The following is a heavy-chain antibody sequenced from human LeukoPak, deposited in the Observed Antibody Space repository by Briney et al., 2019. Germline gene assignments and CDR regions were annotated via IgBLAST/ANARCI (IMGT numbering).Heavy chain of an antibody. Sequence: PGGSLRLSCAASGFTVSSNYMSWVRQAPGKGLEWVPVIYSGGSTYYADSVKGRFTISRDNSKNTLYLQMNSLRAEDTAVYYCARERSGSYYLWGQGTLVTVSS. D-gene: IGHD3-10*01. V-gene: IGHV3-66*01. CDR2: IYSGGST. J-gene: IGHJ4*02. CDR1: GFTVSSNY. CDR3: ARERSGSYYL.